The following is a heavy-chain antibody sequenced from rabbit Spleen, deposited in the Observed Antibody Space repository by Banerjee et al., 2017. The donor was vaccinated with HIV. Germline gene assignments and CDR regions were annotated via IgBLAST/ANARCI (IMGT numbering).Heavy chain of an antibody. Sequence: QEQLEESGGGLVKPEGSLTLTCKASGFDFSSNAMCWVRQAPGKGLQWIGSINSFTGRPVYATWAKGRFTISKASWTTVTLQMTSLTAADTATYFCARFYRSANYFDLWGPGTLVTVS. CDR2: INSFTGRP. J-gene: IGHJ4*01. V-gene: IGHV1S45*01. CDR1: GFDFSSNA. CDR3: ARFYRSANYFDL. D-gene: IGHD7-1*01.